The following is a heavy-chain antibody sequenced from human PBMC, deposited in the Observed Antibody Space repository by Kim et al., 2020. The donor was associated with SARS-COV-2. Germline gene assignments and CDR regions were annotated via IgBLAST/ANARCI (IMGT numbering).Heavy chain of an antibody. CDR1: GFTFSSYW. J-gene: IGHJ3*02. CDR2: MNSDGSST. CDR3: TRDEGLPGVRGFDI. D-gene: IGHD7-27*01. V-gene: IGHV3-74*01. Sequence: GGSLRLSCAASGFTFSSYWMHWVRQAPGKGLVWVSRMNSDGSSTNYADSVKGRFTISRDNAKKTLYLQMNSLRADDAALYYCTRDEGLPGVRGFDIWGQGTTVTVSS.